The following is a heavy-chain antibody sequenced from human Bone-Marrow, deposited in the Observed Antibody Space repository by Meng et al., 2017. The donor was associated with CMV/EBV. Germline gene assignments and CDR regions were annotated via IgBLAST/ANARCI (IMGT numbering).Heavy chain of an antibody. CDR3: AKAGWLAPREYGMDV. CDR1: GFTFSSYA. CDR2: ISGSGGST. V-gene: IGHV3-23*01. D-gene: IGHD3-22*01. Sequence: GGSLRLSCAASGFTFSSYAMSWVRQAPGKGMEWVSAISGSGGSTYYADSVKGRFTISIDNSKNTLYLQMNSLRAEDTAVYDCAKAGWLAPREYGMDVWGQGTTVTVSS. J-gene: IGHJ6*02.